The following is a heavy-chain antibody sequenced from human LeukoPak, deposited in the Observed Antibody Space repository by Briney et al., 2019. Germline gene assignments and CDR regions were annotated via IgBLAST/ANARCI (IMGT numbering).Heavy chain of an antibody. Sequence: PSETLSLTCAVSGGSISSGGYSWSWIRQPPGKGLEWVGGIYHSGSTYYNPSLKSRITISADTSKNQFSLKLTSVTAADTAVYYCARGGAVVYGMGVWGQGTTVTASS. CDR2: IYHSGST. CDR3: ARGGAVVYGMGV. CDR1: GGSISSGGYS. D-gene: IGHD2-15*01. J-gene: IGHJ6*02. V-gene: IGHV4-30-2*01.